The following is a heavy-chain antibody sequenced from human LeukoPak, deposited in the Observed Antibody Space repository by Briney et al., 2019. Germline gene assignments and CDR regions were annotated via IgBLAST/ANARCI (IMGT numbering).Heavy chain of an antibody. CDR2: IYSGGST. J-gene: IGHJ4*02. CDR3: VKSPLGDCSNTRCSDR. D-gene: IGHD2-2*01. Sequence: EGSLRLSCAASGFTVSSNYMSWVRQAPGKGLEWVSVIYSGGSTYYADSVKGRCTISRDNSKNTLYLQMNSLRAEDTAVYYCVKSPLGDCSNTRCSDRWGQGILVTVSS. V-gene: IGHV3-66*01. CDR1: GFTVSSNY.